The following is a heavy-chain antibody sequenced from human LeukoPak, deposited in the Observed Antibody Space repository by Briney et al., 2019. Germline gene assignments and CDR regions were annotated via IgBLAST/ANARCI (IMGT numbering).Heavy chain of an antibody. CDR1: GFTFSSYS. D-gene: IGHD1-26*01. V-gene: IGHV3-21*01. Sequence: PGGSLRLSCAASGFTFSSYSMNWVRQAPGKGLEWVSSISSSSSYIYCADSVKGRFTISRDNAKNSLYLQMNGLRAEDTAVYYCARDPYSGSYSAYYYYYMDVWGKGATVTVSS. CDR2: ISSSSSYI. J-gene: IGHJ6*03. CDR3: ARDPYSGSYSAYYYYYMDV.